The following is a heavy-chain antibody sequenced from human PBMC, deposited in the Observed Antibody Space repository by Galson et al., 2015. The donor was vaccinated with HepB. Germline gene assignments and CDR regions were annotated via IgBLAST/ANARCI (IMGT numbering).Heavy chain of an antibody. CDR3: ARNPYYYDSSGYFPPDY. V-gene: IGHV3-30-3*01. CDR1: GFTFSSYA. J-gene: IGHJ4*02. CDR2: ISYDGSNK. D-gene: IGHD3-22*01. Sequence: SLRLSCAASGFTFSSYAMHWVRQAPGKGLEWVAVISYDGSNKYYADSVKGRFTISRDNSKNTLYLQMNSLRAEDTAVYYCARNPYYYDSSGYFPPDYWGQGTLVTVSS.